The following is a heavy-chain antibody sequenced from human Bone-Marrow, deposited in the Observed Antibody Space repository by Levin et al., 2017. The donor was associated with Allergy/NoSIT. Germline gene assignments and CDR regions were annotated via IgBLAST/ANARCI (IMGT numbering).Heavy chain of an antibody. V-gene: IGHV4-34*01. J-gene: IGHJ2*01. CDR2: INHSGSK. Sequence: NPSETLSLTCAIFDESFSGFYWNWIRQAPGKGLEWIAEINHSGSKNFNPSLKSRVAMSVDTSEKQFSLKLTSVTAADTAVYYCARRRRGHFDLWGRGTLVTVSS. CDR3: ARRRRGHFDL. CDR1: DESFSGFY. D-gene: IGHD3-10*01.